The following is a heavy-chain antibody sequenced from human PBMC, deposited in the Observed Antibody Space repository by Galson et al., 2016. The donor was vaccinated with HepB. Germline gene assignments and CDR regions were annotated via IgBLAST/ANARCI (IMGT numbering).Heavy chain of an antibody. Sequence: SETLSLTCSVSGASMNSYYWSWIRQPPGKGLEWIGYIHLSRGTNYSPSLTSRVTISLDTSKNQFSLKLTSVTAADTAVYYCAGTFRGGYWGQGILVTVSS. D-gene: IGHD3-16*01. V-gene: IGHV4-59*01. CDR2: IHLSRGT. CDR3: AGTFRGGY. J-gene: IGHJ4*02. CDR1: GASMNSYY.